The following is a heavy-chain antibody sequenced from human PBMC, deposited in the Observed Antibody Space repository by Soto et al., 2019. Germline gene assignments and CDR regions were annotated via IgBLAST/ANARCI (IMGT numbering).Heavy chain of an antibody. Sequence: EVQLVESGGGLVQPGGSLRLSCVASGFTFNDYWMHWVRQAPGKGLVWVSRLNSDGSSGYYGDSMKGRFTIPRDNAKNTLYLQINSLRDEDTAVYYCARGLKYKYGMDVWGQGTTVTVSS. V-gene: IGHV3-74*01. D-gene: IGHD1-20*01. CDR1: GFTFNDYW. CDR3: ARGLKYKYGMDV. CDR2: LNSDGSSG. J-gene: IGHJ6*02.